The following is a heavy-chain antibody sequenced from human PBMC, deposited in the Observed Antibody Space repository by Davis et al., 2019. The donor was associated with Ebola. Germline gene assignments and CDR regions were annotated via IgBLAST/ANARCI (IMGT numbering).Heavy chain of an antibody. Sequence: GGSLRLSCAASPFTFSSYAMHWVRQAPGKGLEYVSALSSNGGSTYYANSVKGRFTISRDNSKNTLYLQMGSLRAEDMAVYYCARVWGGYSYGYFDYWGQGTLVTVSS. CDR2: LSSNGGST. J-gene: IGHJ4*02. CDR3: ARVWGGYSYGYFDY. V-gene: IGHV3-64*01. D-gene: IGHD5-18*01. CDR1: PFTFSSYA.